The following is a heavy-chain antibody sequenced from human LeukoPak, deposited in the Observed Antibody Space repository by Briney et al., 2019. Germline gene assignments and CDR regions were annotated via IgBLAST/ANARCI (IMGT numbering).Heavy chain of an antibody. J-gene: IGHJ5*02. Sequence: SETLSLTCTVSGGSISSGGYSWSWIRHPPGKGLEWIGYIYHSGSTYYNPSLKSRVTISVDRSKNQFSLKLSSVTAADTAVYYCARDYNDYGDNWFDPWGQGTLVTVSS. V-gene: IGHV4-30-2*01. CDR1: GGSISSGGYS. CDR2: IYHSGST. CDR3: ARDYNDYGDNWFDP. D-gene: IGHD4-17*01.